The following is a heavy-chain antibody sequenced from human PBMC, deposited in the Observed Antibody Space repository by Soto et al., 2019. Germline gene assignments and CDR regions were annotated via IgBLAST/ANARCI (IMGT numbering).Heavy chain of an antibody. CDR2: ISSSSSTI. J-gene: IGHJ6*02. CDR1: GFTFSSYS. V-gene: IGHV3-48*02. Sequence: GGSLRLSCAASGFTFSSYSMNWVRQAPGKXLEWVSYISSSSSTIYYADSVKGRFTISRDNAKNSLYLQMNSLRDEDTAVYYCARPDSSGYYSYYYYGMDVWGQGTTVTVSS. D-gene: IGHD3-22*01. CDR3: ARPDSSGYYSYYYYGMDV.